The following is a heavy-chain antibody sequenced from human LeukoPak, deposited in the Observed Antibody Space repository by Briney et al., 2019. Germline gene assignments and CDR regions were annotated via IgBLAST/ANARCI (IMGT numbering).Heavy chain of an antibody. J-gene: IGHJ3*01. CDR2: ISAGGDLT. CDR1: GFTFSSFS. CDR3: AKSLLTTASGTGRAFDL. Sequence: GGSLRLSCAASGFTFSSFSMGWVRQAPGKGLEWVSGISAGGDLTFHADPVKGRFTISRDNSKNTLYLQMNSLRADDTAEYYCAKSLLTTASGTGRAFDLWGQGTMVTVSS. D-gene: IGHD1-26*01. V-gene: IGHV3-23*01.